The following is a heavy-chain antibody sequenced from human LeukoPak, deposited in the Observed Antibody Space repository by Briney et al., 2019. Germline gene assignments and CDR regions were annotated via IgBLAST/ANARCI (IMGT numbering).Heavy chain of an antibody. CDR1: GYTFTSYA. V-gene: IGHV7-4-1*02. Sequence: GASVKVSCKASGYTFTSYAMNWVRQAPGQGLEWMGWINTNTGNPTYAQGFTGRFVFSLDTSVSTAYLQISSLKAEDTAVYYCAREPAAAGTPSYFAYWGQGTLVTVSS. CDR3: AREPAAAGTPSYFAY. D-gene: IGHD6-13*01. J-gene: IGHJ4*02. CDR2: INTNTGNP.